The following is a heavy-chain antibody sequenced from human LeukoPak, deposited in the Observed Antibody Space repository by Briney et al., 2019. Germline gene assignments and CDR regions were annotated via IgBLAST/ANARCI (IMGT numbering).Heavy chain of an antibody. CDR1: GGSISRGGDY. Sequence: SETLSLTCTVSGGSISRGGDYWSWIRQHPGNGLEWIVYIYYSGSTYYHPSLKSRSTIPVASSKTHFSLKWTSLTAADTNVYYCASTTSTAPTGAYYYYGMDVWGQGTTVTVSS. CDR3: ASTTSTAPTGAYYYYGMDV. D-gene: IGHD5-18*01. J-gene: IGHJ6*02. V-gene: IGHV4-31*03. CDR2: IYYSGST.